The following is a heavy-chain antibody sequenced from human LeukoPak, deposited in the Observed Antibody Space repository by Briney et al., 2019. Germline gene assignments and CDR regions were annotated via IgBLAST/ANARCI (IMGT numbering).Heavy chain of an antibody. V-gene: IGHV3-33*01. CDR2: IWYDGSNK. CDR1: GFTFSSYG. D-gene: IGHD3-3*01. J-gene: IGHJ4*02. CDR3: ARDQGAVYDFWSGYYDTGYYFDY. Sequence: GRSLRLSCAASGFTFSSYGMHWVRQAPGKGLEWVAVIWYDGSNKYYADSVKGRFTISRDNSKNTLYLQMNSLRAKDTAVYYCARDQGAVYDFWSGYYDTGYYFDYWGQGTLVTVSS.